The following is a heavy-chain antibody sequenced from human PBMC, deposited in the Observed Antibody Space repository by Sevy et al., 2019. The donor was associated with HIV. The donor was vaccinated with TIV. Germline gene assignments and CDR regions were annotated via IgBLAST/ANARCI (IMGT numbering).Heavy chain of an antibody. CDR3: ARSHLAFCGGDCFSPYYFDS. D-gene: IGHD2-21*01. V-gene: IGHV4-59*01. CDR2: SYSSGST. J-gene: IGHJ4*02. Sequence: SETLALTCSVSGGSISSYYWNWIRQPPGKGRERIGYSYSSGSTNYNPSLKSRVTISVDMSKNQFSLKLSSVTAADTAVYYCARSHLAFCGGDCFSPYYFDSWGQGTLVTVSS. CDR1: GGSISSYY.